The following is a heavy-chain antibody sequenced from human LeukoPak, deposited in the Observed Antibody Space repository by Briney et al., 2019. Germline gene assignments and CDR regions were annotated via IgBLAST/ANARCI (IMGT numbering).Heavy chain of an antibody. V-gene: IGHV3-69-1*02. D-gene: IGHD5-24*01. CDR1: GFSFSNHN. J-gene: IGHJ3*01. CDR3: ARDRSARDGFDL. CDR2: ITSYTKT. Sequence: GGSLRLSCAASGFSFSNHNMCWVRQAPGKGLEWVSCITSYTKTYYADSLRGRLIVSIDNANKALFLKLNNMRAADTGIYYCARDRSARDGFDLWGQGTLVTVSS.